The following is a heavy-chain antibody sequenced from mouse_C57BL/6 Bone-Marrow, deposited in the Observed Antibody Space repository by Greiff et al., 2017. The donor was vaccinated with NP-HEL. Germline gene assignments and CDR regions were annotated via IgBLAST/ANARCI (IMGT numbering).Heavy chain of an antibody. D-gene: IGHD1-1*01. V-gene: IGHV1-22*01. J-gene: IGHJ1*03. Sequence: EVQVVESGPELVKPGASVKMSCKASGYTFTDYNMHWVKQSHGKSLEWIGYINPNNGGTRYNQKFKGKATLTVNKSSSTAYMELRSLTSEYSSVYYCARSLRSDWYFDVWGTGTTVTVSS. CDR2: INPNNGGT. CDR1: GYTFTDYN. CDR3: ARSLRSDWYFDV.